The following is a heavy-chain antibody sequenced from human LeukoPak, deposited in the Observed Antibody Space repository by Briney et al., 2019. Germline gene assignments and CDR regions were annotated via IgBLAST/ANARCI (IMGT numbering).Heavy chain of an antibody. V-gene: IGHV5-51*01. Sequence: GESLKISCKASGYNFTTYWIAWVRQMPGKGLEWMGIIYPGDSDTRYSPSFQGQVTISADKSISTAYLQWSSLKASDTAMYYCARLFMVTIGLVDPWGQGTLVTVSS. CDR2: IYPGDSDT. D-gene: IGHD2-21*02. CDR3: ARLFMVTIGLVDP. CDR1: GYNFTTYW. J-gene: IGHJ5*02.